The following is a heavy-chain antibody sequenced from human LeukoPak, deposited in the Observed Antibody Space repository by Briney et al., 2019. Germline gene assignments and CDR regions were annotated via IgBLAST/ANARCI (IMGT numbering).Heavy chain of an antibody. CDR1: GFSFDDYG. D-gene: IGHD3-22*01. CDR3: ARDLRVVITGSFDS. V-gene: IGHV3-20*04. CDR2: INWNGDST. Sequence: WGSLRLSCAASGFSFDDYGLTWVRQAPGKGLEWVSGINWNGDSTDYADSVKGRFTISRDNAKNSLYLQMNSLRAEDTALYYCARDLRVVITGSFDSWGQGTLVTVSS. J-gene: IGHJ4*02.